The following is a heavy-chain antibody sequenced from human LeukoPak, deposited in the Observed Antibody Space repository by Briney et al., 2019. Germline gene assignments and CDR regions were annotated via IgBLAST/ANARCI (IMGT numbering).Heavy chain of an antibody. J-gene: IGHJ4*02. CDR1: GFTFSSYD. CDR2: VGTAGDT. D-gene: IGHD3-10*01. CDR3: ARGSYYGSGSYYAV. Sequence: PGGSLRLSCAASGFTFSSYDMHWVRQATGKGLEWVSSVGTAGDTYYPGSVKGRFTISRENAKTSLYLQMNSLRAGDTAVYYYARGSYYGSGSYYAVWGQGTLVTVSS. V-gene: IGHV3-13*01.